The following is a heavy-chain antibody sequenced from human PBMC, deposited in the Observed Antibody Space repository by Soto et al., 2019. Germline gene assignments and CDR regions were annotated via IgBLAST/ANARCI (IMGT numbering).Heavy chain of an antibody. D-gene: IGHD2-21*02. CDR3: ARELRDSHIHFDH. J-gene: IGHJ5*02. CDR1: GFTFNIII. Sequence: PGGSLRLSCAVSGFTFNIIIINWVRQAPGKGLEWVSYISPSSDTKYYADSVKGRFTISRDSAKKTVYLQMNSLRAEDTAVYFCARELRDSHIHFDHWGQGTRVTVSS. V-gene: IGHV3-48*01. CDR2: ISPSSDTK.